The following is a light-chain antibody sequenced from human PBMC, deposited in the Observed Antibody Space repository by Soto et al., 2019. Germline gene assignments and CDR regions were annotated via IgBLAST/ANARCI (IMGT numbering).Light chain of an antibody. Sequence: DIQMTQSPSSLSASVGDRVTITCRASQNARMYLNWYQQKPGKAPNLLIYGAASLHSGVPSRFSGSGSGTDFTLTISNLQPEDFATYDCQQSQSAPRFTFGPGTKVDMK. CDR1: QNARMY. J-gene: IGKJ3*01. V-gene: IGKV1-39*01. CDR2: GAA. CDR3: QQSQSAPRFT.